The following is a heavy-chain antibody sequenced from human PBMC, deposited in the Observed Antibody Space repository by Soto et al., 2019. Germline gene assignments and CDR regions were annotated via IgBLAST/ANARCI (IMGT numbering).Heavy chain of an antibody. CDR2: IYWDDDQ. CDR3: AHKRDVSRGFKS. V-gene: IGHV2-5*02. CDR1: GFSFSINGVA. J-gene: IGHJ5*01. Sequence: QITLKESGPTLVKPTQTLTLTCTFSGFSFSINGVAVGWIRQPPGQALEWLALIYWDDDQRYNPSLKNRLTTTKDTSRNQVVPTMTNMDPVDTATYYCAHKRDVSRGFKSWGQGTLVTVSS.